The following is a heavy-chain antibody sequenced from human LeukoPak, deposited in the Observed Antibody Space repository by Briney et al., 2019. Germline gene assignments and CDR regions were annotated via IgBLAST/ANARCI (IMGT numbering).Heavy chain of an antibody. Sequence: SETLSLTCTVSGGSISSYYWSWIRQSPGKGLEWIGYIYYSGSTYYNPALESRVTISVDTSKSQFSLNLSSVTAADTAVYYCARTYDSSGYSAFHVWGQGTMVTVSS. CDR3: ARTYDSSGYSAFHV. D-gene: IGHD3-22*01. J-gene: IGHJ3*01. V-gene: IGHV4-59*01. CDR1: GGSISSYY. CDR2: IYYSGST.